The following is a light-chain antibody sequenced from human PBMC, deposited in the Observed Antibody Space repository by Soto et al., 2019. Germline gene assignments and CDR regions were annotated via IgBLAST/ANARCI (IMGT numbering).Light chain of an antibody. V-gene: IGKV3-20*01. J-gene: IGKJ1*01. CDR1: QSVSNNY. CDR2: GAS. CDR3: QQYGSSGT. Sequence: EGVWMQSRVTLSLSQGERATLSCRASQSVSNNYLAWYQQKPGQAPRLLIYGASNRATGIPDRFSGSGSGTDFTLTISRLEPEDFAVYYCQQYGSSGTFAQRTKVDIK.